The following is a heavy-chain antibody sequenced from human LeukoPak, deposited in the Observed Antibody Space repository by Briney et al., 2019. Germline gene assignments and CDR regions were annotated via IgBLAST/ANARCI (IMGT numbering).Heavy chain of an antibody. D-gene: IGHD5-12*01. CDR2: IWYDGSNE. CDR3: TRDSGYNAFDI. J-gene: IGHJ3*02. Sequence: GGSLRLSCAASGFTFSSYGMHWVRQAPGKGLEWVAVIWYDGSNEYYADSAKGRFTISRDNAKNSLFLQMNSLRGEDTAVYYCTRDSGYNAFDIWGQGTMVTVSS. CDR1: GFTFSSYG. V-gene: IGHV3-33*02.